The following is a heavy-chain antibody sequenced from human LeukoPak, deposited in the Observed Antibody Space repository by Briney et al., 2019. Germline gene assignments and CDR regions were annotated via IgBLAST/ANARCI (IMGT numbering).Heavy chain of an antibody. V-gene: IGHV4-34*08. CDR3: ATLTVPSSGWYGPYDFDY. CDR1: GFTFSSYS. CDR2: INHSGST. J-gene: IGHJ4*02. D-gene: IGHD6-19*01. Sequence: GSLRLSCAASGFTFSSYSMNWIRQPPGKGLEWIGEINHSGSTNYNPSLKSRVTISVDTSKNQFSLKLSSVTAADTAVYYCATLTVPSSGWYGPYDFDYWGQGTLVTVSS.